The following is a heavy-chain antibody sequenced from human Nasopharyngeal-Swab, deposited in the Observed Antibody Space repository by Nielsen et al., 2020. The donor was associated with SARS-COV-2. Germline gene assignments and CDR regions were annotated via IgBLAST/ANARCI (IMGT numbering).Heavy chain of an antibody. CDR3: ARDAPAHYGAFY. J-gene: IGHJ4*02. D-gene: IGHD4-17*01. CDR1: GFSFGSYW. CDR2: IAHDASNE. Sequence: GESLKISCAASGFSFGSYWMNWVRQAPGKGLEWVAFIAHDASNEYYGDSVKGRFSISRDSSKNTLYLQMDSLRGEDTAVYYCARDAPAHYGAFYWGRGTLVTVSS. V-gene: IGHV3-30*03.